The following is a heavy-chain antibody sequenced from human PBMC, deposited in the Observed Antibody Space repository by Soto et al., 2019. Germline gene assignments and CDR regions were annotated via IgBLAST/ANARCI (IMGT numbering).Heavy chain of an antibody. J-gene: IGHJ6*02. Sequence: GASVKVSCKASGGTFSSYAISWVRQAPGQGLEWMGGIIPIFGTANYAQKFQGRVTITADKSTSTAYMELSSLRSEDTAVYYCARGGSPGLGDDHYYYYGMDVWGQGTTVTVSS. CDR3: ARGGSPGLGDDHYYYYGMDV. CDR2: IIPIFGTA. D-gene: IGHD1-26*01. CDR1: GGTFSSYA. V-gene: IGHV1-69*06.